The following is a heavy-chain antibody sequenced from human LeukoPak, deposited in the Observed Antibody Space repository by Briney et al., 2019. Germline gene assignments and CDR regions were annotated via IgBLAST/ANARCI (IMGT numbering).Heavy chain of an antibody. CDR3: ARDMAGPTVTTPDFDY. V-gene: IGHV1-3*01. Sequence: EASVKVSCKASGYTFTSYAMHWVRQAPGQRLEWMGWINAGNGNTKYSQKFQGRVTITRDTSASTAYMELSNLRSEDTAVYYCARDMAGPTVTTPDFDYWGQGTLVTVSS. CDR1: GYTFTSYA. D-gene: IGHD4-17*01. J-gene: IGHJ4*02. CDR2: INAGNGNT.